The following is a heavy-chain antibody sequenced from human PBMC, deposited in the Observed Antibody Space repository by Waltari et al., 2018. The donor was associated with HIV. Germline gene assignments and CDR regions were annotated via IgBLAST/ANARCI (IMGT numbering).Heavy chain of an antibody. Sequence: QVHLVASGGAVVQSGKSLRLSCAASGFNFGKYAMHWVRQGPGKGLEWLSVIWADGSHESYADFAKGRFTISRDDSDNTLFLYLSGLRADDTAVYYCARDQHSATNYYGLDVWGQGTTVTVS. D-gene: IGHD3-10*01. CDR1: GFNFGKYA. CDR3: ARDQHSATNYYGLDV. J-gene: IGHJ6*02. V-gene: IGHV3-33*02. CDR2: IWADGSHE.